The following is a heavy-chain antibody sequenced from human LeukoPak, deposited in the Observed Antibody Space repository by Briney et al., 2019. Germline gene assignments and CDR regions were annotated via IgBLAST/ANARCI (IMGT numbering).Heavy chain of an antibody. Sequence: SETLSLTCAVYGGSFSVYYWSWIRQPPGKGLEWIGEINHSGSTNYNPSLKSRVTISVHTSKNKFSLKLSSVTAADTAVYYCARRAAAGPYYFDYWGQGTLVTVSS. CDR2: INHSGST. V-gene: IGHV4-34*01. J-gene: IGHJ4*02. D-gene: IGHD6-13*01. CDR3: ARRAAAGPYYFDY. CDR1: GGSFSVYY.